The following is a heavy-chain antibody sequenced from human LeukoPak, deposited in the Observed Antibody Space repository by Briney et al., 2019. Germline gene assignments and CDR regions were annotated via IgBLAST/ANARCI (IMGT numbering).Heavy chain of an antibody. J-gene: IGHJ4*02. CDR3: AKDLYSNYGPADY. CDR1: GFTFSSYA. Sequence: GGSLRLSCAASGFTFSSYAMSWVRQAPGKGLEWDSTINGGGANTHYADSVGGRFTISRDNSKNTLFLQMNSLRDEDTAVYYCAKDLYSNYGPADYWGQGNLVTVSS. V-gene: IGHV3-23*01. CDR2: INGGGANT. D-gene: IGHD4-11*01.